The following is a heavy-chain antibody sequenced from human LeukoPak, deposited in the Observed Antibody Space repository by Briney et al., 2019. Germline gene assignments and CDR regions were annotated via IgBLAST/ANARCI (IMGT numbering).Heavy chain of an antibody. D-gene: IGHD3-10*01. V-gene: IGHV3-33*01. J-gene: IGHJ6*02. CDR1: GFTFSSYG. CDR2: IWYDGSNK. CDR3: ARISYYGSGSYLSSGYYYYGMDV. Sequence: GGALRLSCAASGFTFSSYGKHWVRPAPGKGLGWGGVIWYDGSNKYYADSVKGRFTISRDNSKNTLYLQMNSLRAEDTAVYYCARISYYGSGSYLSSGYYYYGMDVWGQGTTVTVSS.